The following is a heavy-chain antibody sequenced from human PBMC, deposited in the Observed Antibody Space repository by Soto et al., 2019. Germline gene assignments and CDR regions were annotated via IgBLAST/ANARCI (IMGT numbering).Heavy chain of an antibody. V-gene: IGHV1-69*01. CDR2: IIPIFGTA. CDR1: GGTFSSYA. J-gene: IGHJ6*02. D-gene: IGHD3-10*01. Sequence: QVQLVQSGAEVKKPGSSVKVSCKASGGTFSSYAISWVRQAPGQGLEWMGGIIPIFGTANYAQKFQGRVTITADESTSTAYMELSSLRSEDTAVYYCARDLGERDGYKNYYGMDVWGQGTTVTVSS. CDR3: ARDLGERDGYKNYYGMDV.